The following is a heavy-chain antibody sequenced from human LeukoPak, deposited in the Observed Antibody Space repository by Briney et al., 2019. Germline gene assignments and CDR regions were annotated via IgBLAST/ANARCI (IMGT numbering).Heavy chain of an antibody. J-gene: IGHJ4*02. CDR2: ISYDGGNK. CDR1: GFTFSSYA. V-gene: IGHV3-30-3*01. D-gene: IGHD3-22*01. CDR3: ARDYDSSHFFDY. Sequence: GGSLRLSCAASGFTFSSYAMHWVRQAPGKGLEWVAVISYDGGNKYYADSVKGRFTISRDNSKNTLYLQMNSLRAEDTAVYYCARDYDSSHFFDYWGQGTLVTVSS.